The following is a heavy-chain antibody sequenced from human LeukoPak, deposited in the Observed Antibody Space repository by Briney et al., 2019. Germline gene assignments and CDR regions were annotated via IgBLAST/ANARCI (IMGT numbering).Heavy chain of an antibody. J-gene: IGHJ5*02. Sequence: WASVKVSCKASGYTFTSYGISWVRQAPGQGLEWMGWISAYNGNTNYAQKLQGRVTMTTDTSTSTAYMELRSLRSDDTAVYYCARDIGGSGSYYNNWFDPWGQGTLVTVSS. D-gene: IGHD3-10*01. V-gene: IGHV1-18*01. CDR1: GYTFTSYG. CDR3: ARDIGGSGSYYNNWFDP. CDR2: ISAYNGNT.